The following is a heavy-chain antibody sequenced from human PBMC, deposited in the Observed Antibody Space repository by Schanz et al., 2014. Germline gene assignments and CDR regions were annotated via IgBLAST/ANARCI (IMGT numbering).Heavy chain of an antibody. V-gene: IGHV1-69*09. Sequence: QVQLIQSGAEVKKPGASVKVSCTASGYTFTSYDINWVRQAPGQGLEWLGKIIPVLNIATYAQRFQGRVSITADTSTNTAYMERSSLTSEDTAVHYCARGRGFYDYWGQGTRVTVSS. CDR1: GYTFTSYD. CDR3: ARGRGFYDY. D-gene: IGHD3-10*01. CDR2: IIPVLNIA. J-gene: IGHJ4*02.